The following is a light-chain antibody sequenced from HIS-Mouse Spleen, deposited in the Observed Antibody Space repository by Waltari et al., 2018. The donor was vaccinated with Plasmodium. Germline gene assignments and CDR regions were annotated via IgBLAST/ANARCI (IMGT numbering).Light chain of an antibody. CDR2: GAS. CDR3: QQYNNWSFT. CDR1: QGVSSN. Sequence: ELVMTQYPPTLSGSPGARPTLSCRASQGVSSNLAWYQQKPGQAPRLLIYGASTRATGIPARFRGSGSGTEFTLTISSLQSEDFAVYYCQQYNNWSFTFGPGTKVDIK. J-gene: IGKJ3*01. V-gene: IGKV3-15*01.